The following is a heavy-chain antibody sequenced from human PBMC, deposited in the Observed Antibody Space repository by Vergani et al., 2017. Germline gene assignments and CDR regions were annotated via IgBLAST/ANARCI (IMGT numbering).Heavy chain of an antibody. Sequence: QVQLVQSGAEVKKPGASVKVSCKASGYTFTSYGISWVRQAPGQGLEWMGWISAYNGNTNYAQKLQGRVTMTTDTSTSTAYMELRSLRSEDTAVYYCARVPDFWSGYYTTEYYYYYGMDVWGQGTTVTVSS. CDR3: ARVPDFWSGYYTTEYYYYYGMDV. V-gene: IGHV1-18*01. CDR2: ISAYNGNT. J-gene: IGHJ6*02. CDR1: GYTFTSYG. D-gene: IGHD3-3*01.